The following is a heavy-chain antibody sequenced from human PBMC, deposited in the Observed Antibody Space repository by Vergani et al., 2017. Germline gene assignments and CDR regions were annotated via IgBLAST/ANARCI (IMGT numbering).Heavy chain of an antibody. Sequence: EVQLVESGGGLVQPGGSLRLSCAASGFTFSSYAMSWVRQAPGKGLEWVSYISSSGSTIYYADSVKGRFTISRDNAKNSLYLQMNSLRAEDTAVYYCARVLGKVGVDAFDIWGQGTMVTVSS. V-gene: IGHV3-48*04. D-gene: IGHD1-26*01. CDR1: GFTFSSYA. CDR2: ISSSGSTI. CDR3: ARVLGKVGVDAFDI. J-gene: IGHJ3*02.